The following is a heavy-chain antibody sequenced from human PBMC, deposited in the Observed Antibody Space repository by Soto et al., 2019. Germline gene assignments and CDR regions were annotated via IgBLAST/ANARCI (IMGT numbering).Heavy chain of an antibody. CDR1: GFTFSNYA. CDR3: AKGDILTGYWYYFDY. CDR2: ISGSGGST. Sequence: PGGSLRLSCAASGFTFSNYAMSWVRQAPGKGLEWVSAISGSGGSTYYADSVKGRFTISRDNSKNTLYLQMNSLRAEDTAVYYCAKGDILTGYWYYFDYWGQGTLVTVSS. V-gene: IGHV3-23*01. D-gene: IGHD3-9*01. J-gene: IGHJ4*02.